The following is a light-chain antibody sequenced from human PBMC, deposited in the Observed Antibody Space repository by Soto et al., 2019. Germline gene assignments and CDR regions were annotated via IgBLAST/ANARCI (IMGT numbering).Light chain of an antibody. CDR1: QSVLHTSDNKNY. J-gene: IGKJ2*02. CDR2: WAS. CDR3: QHYSEAPRT. V-gene: IGKV4-1*01. Sequence: DIVMTQSPDSLAVSLGERATINCKSSQSVLHTSDNKNYLAWYQQKPGQPPKLLIYWASSREAGVPDRFSGSGSGTDFTLTISSLQAEDVAVYYCQHYSEAPRTFGQGTKREI.